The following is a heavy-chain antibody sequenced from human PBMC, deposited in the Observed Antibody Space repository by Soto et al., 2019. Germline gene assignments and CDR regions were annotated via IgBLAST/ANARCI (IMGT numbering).Heavy chain of an antibody. J-gene: IGHJ4*02. V-gene: IGHV3-23*01. CDR3: AKADYYDFWSGYLYYFDS. CDR1: GFTFSSYA. CDR2: ISGSGGST. D-gene: IGHD3-3*01. Sequence: GGSLRLSCAASGFTFSSYAMSWVRQAPGKGLEWVSTISGSGGSTYYADSVKGRFTISRDNSKNTLYLQMNSLRAEDTAVYYCAKADYYDFWSGYLYYFDSWGQGTLVTVSS.